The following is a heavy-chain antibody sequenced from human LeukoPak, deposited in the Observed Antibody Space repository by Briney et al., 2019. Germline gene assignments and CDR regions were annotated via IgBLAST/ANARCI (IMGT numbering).Heavy chain of an antibody. CDR3: ARDRGCSSTSCPFFDYYMDV. J-gene: IGHJ6*03. Sequence: PSETLSLTCTASGGTISSYDWRWIRQPAGKGLEWIGRIYTSGSNNYNAAIKSRVTMSVDTCMTQSSLKLSSVTALDTAVYYCARDRGCSSTSCPFFDYYMDVWGKGTTVTVSS. V-gene: IGHV4-4*07. CDR2: IYTSGSN. D-gene: IGHD2-2*01. CDR1: GGTISSYD.